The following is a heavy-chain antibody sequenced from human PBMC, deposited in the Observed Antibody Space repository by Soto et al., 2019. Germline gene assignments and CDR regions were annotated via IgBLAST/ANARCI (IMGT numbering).Heavy chain of an antibody. CDR2: ISYDGSNK. CDR3: AKVGGGCSGGSCYPNYGMDV. V-gene: IGHV3-30*18. D-gene: IGHD2-15*01. J-gene: IGHJ6*02. CDR1: GFTFSSYG. Sequence: QVQLVESGGGVVQPGRSLRLSCAASGFTFSSYGMHWVRQAPGKGLEWVAVISYDGSNKYYADSVKGRFTISRDNSKNTLYLQMNSLRAEDTAVYYCAKVGGGCSGGSCYPNYGMDVWGQGTTVTVSS.